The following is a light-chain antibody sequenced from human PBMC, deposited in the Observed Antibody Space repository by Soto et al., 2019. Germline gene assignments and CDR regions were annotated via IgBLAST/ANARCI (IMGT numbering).Light chain of an antibody. J-gene: IGKJ4*01. V-gene: IGKV1-5*01. CDR3: QQRSNWPLT. CDR2: AAS. CDR1: QSISSW. Sequence: DIQMTQSPSTLPASVGDRVTITCRASQSISSWLAWYQQKPGKAPKLLMHAASSLQGGVPSRFSGSGSGTDSTLTISSLEPEDFAVYYCQQRSNWPLTFGGGTKVDIK.